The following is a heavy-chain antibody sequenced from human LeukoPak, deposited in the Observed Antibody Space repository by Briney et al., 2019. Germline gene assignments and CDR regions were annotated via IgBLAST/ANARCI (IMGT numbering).Heavy chain of an antibody. D-gene: IGHD2-2*01. CDR3: AKVEYCSSTSCRYFDY. CDR1: EFTFSSYA. V-gene: IGHV3-23*01. J-gene: IGHJ4*02. CDR2: ISGSGGST. Sequence: GGSLRLSCAASEFTFSSYAMSWVRQGPGKGLEWVSAISGSGGSTYYADSVKGRFTISRDNSKNTLYLQMNSLRAEDTAVYYCAKVEYCSSTSCRYFDYWGQGTLVTVSS.